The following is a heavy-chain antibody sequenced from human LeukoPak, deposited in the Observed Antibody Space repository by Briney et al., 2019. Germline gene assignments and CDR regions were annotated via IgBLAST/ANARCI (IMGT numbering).Heavy chain of an antibody. J-gene: IGHJ4*02. CDR3: AGDPLDYYFDY. D-gene: IGHD6-6*01. Sequence: GGSLRLSCAASGFTFSSYGMHWVRQAPGKGLEWVAVISYDGSNKYYADSVKGRFTISRDNSKNTLYLQMNSLRAEDTAVYYCAGDPLDYYFDYWGQGTLVTVSS. CDR2: ISYDGSNK. CDR1: GFTFSSYG. V-gene: IGHV3-30*03.